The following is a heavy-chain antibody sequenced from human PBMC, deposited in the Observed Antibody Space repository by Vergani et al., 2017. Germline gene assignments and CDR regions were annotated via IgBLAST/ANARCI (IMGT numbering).Heavy chain of an antibody. CDR1: GFTLSNYD. D-gene: IGHD2-2*01. V-gene: IGHV3-30*02. CDR2: IQFDGSNQ. CDR3: AKVLPIVVVPAARGYYYYGMDV. Sequence: QVQLVESGGGVVQRGGSLRLSCATSGFTLSNYDMQWIRQGPGKGLEFVAFIQFDGSNQYYADSVKGRFTLSRDFSKNTLYLQMNSLRAEDTAVYYCAKVLPIVVVPAARGYYYYGMDVWGQGTTVTVSS. J-gene: IGHJ6*02.